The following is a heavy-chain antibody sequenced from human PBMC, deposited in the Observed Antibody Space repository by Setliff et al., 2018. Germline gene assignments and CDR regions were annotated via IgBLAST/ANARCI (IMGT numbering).Heavy chain of an antibody. CDR1: GYTFTGYY. CDR3: ARGQQLLTGDFKY. CDR2: INPNSGDT. Sequence: ASVKVSCKASGYTFTGYYIHWVRQAPGQGIEWMGWINPNSGDTNYAQKFRGRVTMTRDTSITTAYMEVSRMRSDDTAVYYCARGQQLLTGDFKYWGQGTLVTVSS. V-gene: IGHV1-2*02. J-gene: IGHJ4*02. D-gene: IGHD1-26*01.